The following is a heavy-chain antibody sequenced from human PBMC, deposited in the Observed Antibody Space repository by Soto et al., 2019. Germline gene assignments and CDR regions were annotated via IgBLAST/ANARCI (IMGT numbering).Heavy chain of an antibody. CDR2: IYYGGST. CDR3: ARRYSSGFDY. Sequence: PSETLSLTCTVAGVSIISYYWSWIRQPPGKGLEWIGYIYYGGSTNYNPSLKSRVTISVDTSKNQFSLKLSSVTAADTAVYYCARRYSSGFDYWGQGTLVTVSS. V-gene: IGHV4-59*01. J-gene: IGHJ4*02. D-gene: IGHD6-19*01. CDR1: GVSIISYY.